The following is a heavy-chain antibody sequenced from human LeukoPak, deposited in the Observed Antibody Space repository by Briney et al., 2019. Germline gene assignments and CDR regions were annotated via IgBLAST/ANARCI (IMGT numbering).Heavy chain of an antibody. CDR3: ASAYYYDSSGFYFDY. J-gene: IGHJ4*02. Sequence: SETLPLTCTVSRGSISRGGYYWIWVPQPPGKGLVWIGYIYYSGSTYYNPSLNSRLTISVDTSKKQFSLKLSSVTAADTAVYYCASAYYYDSSGFYFDYWGQGTLVTVSS. V-gene: IGHV4-31*03. D-gene: IGHD3-22*01. CDR1: RGSISRGGYY. CDR2: IYYSGST.